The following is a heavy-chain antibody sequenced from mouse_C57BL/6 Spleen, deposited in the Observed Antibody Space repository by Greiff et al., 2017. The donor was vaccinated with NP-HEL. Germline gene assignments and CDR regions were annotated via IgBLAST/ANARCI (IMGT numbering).Heavy chain of an antibody. CDR3: VRHHGSPYYAMDY. CDR1: GFSFNTYA. V-gene: IGHV10-1*01. Sequence: EVKLIESGGGLVQPKGSLKLSCAASGFSFNTYAMNWVRQAPGKGLEWVARIRSKSNNYATYYADSVKDRFTISRDDSESMLYLQMNNLKTEDTAMYYCVRHHGSPYYAMDYWGQGTSVTVSS. D-gene: IGHD1-1*01. J-gene: IGHJ4*01. CDR2: IRSKSNNYAT.